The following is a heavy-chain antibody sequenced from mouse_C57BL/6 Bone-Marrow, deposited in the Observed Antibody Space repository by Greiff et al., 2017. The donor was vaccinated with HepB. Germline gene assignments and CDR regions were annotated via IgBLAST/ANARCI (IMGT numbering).Heavy chain of an antibody. D-gene: IGHD1-1*01. CDR3: ARHAPITTVPWFAY. CDR2: ISSGGSYT. Sequence: VQLQQSGGDLVKPGGSLKLSCAASGFTFSSYGMSWVRQTPDKRLEWVATISSGGSYTYYPDSVKGRFTISRDNAKNTLYLQMSSLKSEDTAMYYCARHAPITTVPWFAYWGQGTLVTVSA. J-gene: IGHJ3*01. CDR1: GFTFSSYG. V-gene: IGHV5-6*01.